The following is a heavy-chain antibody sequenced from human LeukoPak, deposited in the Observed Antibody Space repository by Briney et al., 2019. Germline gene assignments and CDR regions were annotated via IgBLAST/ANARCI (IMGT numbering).Heavy chain of an antibody. Sequence: GSVKVSCKAAGYTFTKYDINWVRQATGQGLEWMGWINPNSGNTGYAQKFQGRVTITRNTSINTAYMELSSLRSEDTAVFYCARGQGTSAWLSWVDDRWGQGTLVTVSS. CDR1: GYTFTKYD. J-gene: IGHJ5*02. D-gene: IGHD6-19*01. CDR2: INPNSGNT. V-gene: IGHV1-8*03. CDR3: ARGQGTSAWLSWVDDR.